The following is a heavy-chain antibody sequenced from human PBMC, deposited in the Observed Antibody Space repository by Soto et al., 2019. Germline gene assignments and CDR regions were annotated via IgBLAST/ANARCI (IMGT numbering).Heavy chain of an antibody. Sequence: GGSLRLSCAASGFTFSSYSMNWVRQAPGKGLEWVSSISSSSSYIYYADSVKGRFTISRDNAKNSLYLQMNSLRAEDTAVYYCARDRGSLYCSGGSCYSRGYYYYYMDVWGKGTTVTVSS. CDR3: ARDRGSLYCSGGSCYSRGYYYYYMDV. D-gene: IGHD2-15*01. CDR1: GFTFSSYS. J-gene: IGHJ6*03. V-gene: IGHV3-21*01. CDR2: ISSSSSYI.